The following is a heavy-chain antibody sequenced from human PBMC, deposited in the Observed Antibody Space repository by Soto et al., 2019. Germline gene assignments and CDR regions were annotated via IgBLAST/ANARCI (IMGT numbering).Heavy chain of an antibody. CDR2: ISGSGGST. CDR3: AKGPSYDEYYYYYMDV. D-gene: IGHD1-1*01. Sequence: GGSLRLSCAASGFTFSSYAMSWVRQAPGKGLEWVSAISGSGGSTYYADSVKGRFTISRDNSKNTLYLQMNSLRAEDTAVYYCAKGPSYDEYYYYYMDVWGKGTTVTVSS. V-gene: IGHV3-23*01. J-gene: IGHJ6*03. CDR1: GFTFSSYA.